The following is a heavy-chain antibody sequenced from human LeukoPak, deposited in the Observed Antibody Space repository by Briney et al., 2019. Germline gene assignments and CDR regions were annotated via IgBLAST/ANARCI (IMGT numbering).Heavy chain of an antibody. D-gene: IGHD5-24*01. CDR2: INSDGSST. CDR3: ASPPAPHGYNSRDL. Sequence: GGSLRLSCAASGFTFSSYWMHWVRQAPGKGLVWVSRINSDGSSTSYADSVKGRFTISRDNAKNTLYLQMNSLRAEDTAVYYCASPPAPHGYNSRDLWGQGTLVTVSS. CDR1: GFTFSSYW. V-gene: IGHV3-74*01. J-gene: IGHJ4*02.